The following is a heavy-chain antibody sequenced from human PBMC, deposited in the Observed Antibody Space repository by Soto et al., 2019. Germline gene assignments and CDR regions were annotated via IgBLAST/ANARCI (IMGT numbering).Heavy chain of an antibody. J-gene: IGHJ3*02. V-gene: IGHV1-3*01. CDR2: INAANLNT. D-gene: IGHD3-10*01. Sequence: QVQLVQSGAAVKKPGASVKVSCKASGFTFVSFAIHLVRQAPGQRLEWMVCINAANLNTKYSQSFQGRVTITRDTSASTVYMELSRFRYEDTAVYKCARALELWTGEGSTFDIWGKGTLVTVSS. CDR3: ARALELWTGEGSTFDI. CDR1: GFTFVSFA.